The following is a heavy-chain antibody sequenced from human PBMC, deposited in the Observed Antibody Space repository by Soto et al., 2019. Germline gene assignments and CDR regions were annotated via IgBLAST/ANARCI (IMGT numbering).Heavy chain of an antibody. V-gene: IGHV3-21*01. J-gene: IGHJ6*02. D-gene: IGHD2-2*01. CDR1: GFTFSSYS. CDR3: ARGSSSCFYLMDV. Sequence: LRLSFAASGFTFSSYSMSWVRQAPGKGLEWVSSISSGSSYIYDADSVKGRCTISRDNAKSSLYLQMNSLRVEDTAVYYCARGSSSCFYLMDVWGQGTTVTVSS. CDR2: ISSGSSYI.